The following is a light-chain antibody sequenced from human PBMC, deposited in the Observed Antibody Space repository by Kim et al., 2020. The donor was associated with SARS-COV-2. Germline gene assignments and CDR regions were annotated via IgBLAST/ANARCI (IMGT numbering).Light chain of an antibody. CDR3: QSYDSSNHVV. J-gene: IGLJ2*01. CDR2: EDN. Sequence: KTVPISCNRSSGSIASNYVQWYQHRPGSAPTTVIYEDNQRPSGVPDRFSGSIDSSSNSASLTISGLKTEDEADYYCQSYDSSNHVVFGGGTQLTVL. CDR1: SGSIASNY. V-gene: IGLV6-57*03.